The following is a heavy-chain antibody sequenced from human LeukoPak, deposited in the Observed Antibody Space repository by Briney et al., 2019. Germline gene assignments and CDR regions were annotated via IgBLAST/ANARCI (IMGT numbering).Heavy chain of an antibody. V-gene: IGHV4-38-2*02. CDR2: IYHSGST. Sequence: SETLSLTCTVSGYSISSGYYWGWIRQPPGKGLEWIGSIYHSGSTNYNPSLKSRVTISVDTSKNQFSLKLSSVTAADTAVYYCARHGGTMIVVVNPYFDYWGQGTLVTVSS. J-gene: IGHJ4*02. CDR3: ARHGGTMIVVVNPYFDY. D-gene: IGHD3-22*01. CDR1: GYSISSGYY.